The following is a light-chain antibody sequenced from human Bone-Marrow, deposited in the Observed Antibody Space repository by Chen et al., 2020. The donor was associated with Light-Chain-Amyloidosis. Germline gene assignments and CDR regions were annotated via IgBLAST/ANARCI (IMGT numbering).Light chain of an antibody. CDR2: LAF. CDR1: QSLRHINGYTY. V-gene: IGKV2-28*01. CDR3: MEALQTPHYS. Sequence: IALNQSPLSLSVSPGETASISCTASQSLRHINGYTYLDWYLQRPGQSPQLLIYLAFNRATGVPDRFSATGAGAEFTLRINKVEAEDFGVYYCMEALQTPHYSFGRGTKLEIK. J-gene: IGKJ2*01.